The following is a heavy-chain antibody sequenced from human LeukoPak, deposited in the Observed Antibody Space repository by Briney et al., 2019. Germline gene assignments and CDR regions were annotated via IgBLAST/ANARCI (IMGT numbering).Heavy chain of an antibody. V-gene: IGHV3-23*01. Sequence: PGGPLRLSCAASGFTFSSYAMSWVRQAPGKGLEWVSAISGSGGSTYYADSVKGRFTISRDNSKNTLYLQMNSLRAEDTAVYYCAKRGSSGYYPIDYWGQGTLVTVSS. CDR2: ISGSGGST. J-gene: IGHJ4*02. CDR1: GFTFSSYA. D-gene: IGHD3-22*01. CDR3: AKRGSSGYYPIDY.